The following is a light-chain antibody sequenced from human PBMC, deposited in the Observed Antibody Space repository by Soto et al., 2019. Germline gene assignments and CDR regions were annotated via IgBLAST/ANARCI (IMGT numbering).Light chain of an antibody. CDR2: DAS. CDR3: QQYDTWPLT. V-gene: IGKV3-15*01. Sequence: EIVMTQSPATLSVSPGERATLSCRASESVSSNLAWYQQKPGQAPSLLIYDASTRATAIPARFSGSGSGTEFTLTISSLQPEDFAVYHCQQYDTWPLTFGQGTKLEIK. CDR1: ESVSSN. J-gene: IGKJ2*01.